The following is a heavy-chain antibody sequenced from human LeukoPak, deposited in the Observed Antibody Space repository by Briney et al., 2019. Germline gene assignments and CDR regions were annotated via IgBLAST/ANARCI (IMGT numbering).Heavy chain of an antibody. V-gene: IGHV3-7*01. Sequence: PGGSLRLSCEAAGFTFSRYWMSWVRQATGKGLECVAKIKEDGSEAHYVDSVKGRFAISRDNAKKSLYLQMNSLRAEDTAVYYCARELTIRDPIDYWGQGTLVTVSS. D-gene: IGHD3-3*01. CDR3: ARELTIRDPIDY. CDR1: GFTFSRYW. CDR2: IKEDGSEA. J-gene: IGHJ4*02.